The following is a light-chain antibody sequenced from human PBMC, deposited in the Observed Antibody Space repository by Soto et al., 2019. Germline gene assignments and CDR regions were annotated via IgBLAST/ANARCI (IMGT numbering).Light chain of an antibody. J-gene: IGKJ1*01. CDR3: QQYNNWPGA. V-gene: IGKV3-15*01. CDR1: QSVSSN. CDR2: GAS. Sequence: ELVITQSPATLSMSPGERATLSCRASQSVSSNLAWYQQKPGQAPRLLIYGASTRATGIPARFSGSGSGTEFTLTISSLQSEDFAFYYCQQYNNWPGAFGQGTKVDI.